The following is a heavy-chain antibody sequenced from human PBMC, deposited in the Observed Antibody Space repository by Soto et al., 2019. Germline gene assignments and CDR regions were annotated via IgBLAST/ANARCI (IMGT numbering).Heavy chain of an antibody. CDR1: GFTFSSYA. Sequence: EVQLLESGGGLVQPGGSLRLSCAASGFTFSSYAMSWVRQAPGKGLEWVSAISGSGGSTYYADSVKGRFTISRDNSKNTLYLQMNSLRAEDTAVYYCAKDRGVGILWLGEFRGAIFDYWGQGTLVTVSS. V-gene: IGHV3-23*01. CDR3: AKDRGVGILWLGEFRGAIFDY. CDR2: ISGSGGST. D-gene: IGHD3-10*01. J-gene: IGHJ4*02.